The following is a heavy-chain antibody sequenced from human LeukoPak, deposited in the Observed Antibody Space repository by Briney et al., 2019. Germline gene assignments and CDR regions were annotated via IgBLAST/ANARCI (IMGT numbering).Heavy chain of an antibody. Sequence: ASVKVSCKASGYTFTSYGISWVRQAPGQGLEWMGWVSAYNGNTNYAQKLQGRVTMTTDTSTSTASMELRSLRSDNTAVYYCARDRRWLQLHYFDYWGQGTLVTVYS. D-gene: IGHD5-24*01. CDR1: GYTFTSYG. J-gene: IGHJ4*02. CDR2: VSAYNGNT. CDR3: ARDRRWLQLHYFDY. V-gene: IGHV1-18*01.